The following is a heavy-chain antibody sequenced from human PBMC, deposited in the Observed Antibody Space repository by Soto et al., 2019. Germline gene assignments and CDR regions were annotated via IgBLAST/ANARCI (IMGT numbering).Heavy chain of an antibody. Sequence: GGSLRLSCVASGFTFRTNPMSWVRQAPGKGLEWVSGVSDSGAKTYYADSVKGRFTVSRDNSKNTLYLEMKSLRAEDTAVYYCAKDFQFGGSETGYFDNWGQGALVTVSS. D-gene: IGHD3-10*01. J-gene: IGHJ4*02. CDR1: GFTFRTNP. CDR2: VSDSGAKT. V-gene: IGHV3-23*01. CDR3: AKDFQFGGSETGYFDN.